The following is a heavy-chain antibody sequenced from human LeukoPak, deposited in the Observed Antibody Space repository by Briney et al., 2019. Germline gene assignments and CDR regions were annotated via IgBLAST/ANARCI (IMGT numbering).Heavy chain of an antibody. Sequence: ASVKVSCKASGYTFAGYHIHWVRRAPGQGLEWMGIINPSDGRKSYAQEFQDRVILTSDTSARTVYMELRSLRFEDEAEYYCARENVADSSGWSHFDYWGQGTLVIVSS. CDR1: GYTFAGYH. CDR3: ARENVADSSGWSHFDY. D-gene: IGHD6-19*01. CDR2: INPSDGRK. J-gene: IGHJ4*02. V-gene: IGHV1-46*01.